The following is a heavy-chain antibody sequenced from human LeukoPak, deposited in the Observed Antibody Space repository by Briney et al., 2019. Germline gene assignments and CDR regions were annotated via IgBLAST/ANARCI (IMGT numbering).Heavy chain of an antibody. V-gene: IGHV1-8*01. J-gene: IGHJ6*02. D-gene: IGHD5-12*01. CDR3: AKDPSYETYYYYGMDV. CDR2: MNPNSGNT. Sequence: ASVKVSCKASGYTFTSYDINWVRQATGQGLEWMGWMNPNSGNTGYAQKFQGRVTMTRNTSISTAYMELSSLRSEDTAVYYCAKDPSYETYYYYGMDVWGQGTTVTVSS. CDR1: GYTFTSYD.